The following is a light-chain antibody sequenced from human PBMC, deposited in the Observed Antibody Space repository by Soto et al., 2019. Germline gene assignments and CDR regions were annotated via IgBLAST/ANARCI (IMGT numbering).Light chain of an antibody. J-gene: IGLJ2*01. CDR3: QSYDSSLSGCV. CDR1: SSNIGAGDD. CDR2: GNS. Sequence: QSVLKQPPSVSGAPGPRVTISCTGSSSNIGAGDDVHRYQQLPGTAPKLLIYGNSNRPSAVPDRFSGSKSGTSASLAITGLQAEDEADYYCQSYDSSLSGCVFGGGTKVTVL. V-gene: IGLV1-40*01.